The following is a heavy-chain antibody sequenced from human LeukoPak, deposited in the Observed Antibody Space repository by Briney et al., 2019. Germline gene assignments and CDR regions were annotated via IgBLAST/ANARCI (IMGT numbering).Heavy chain of an antibody. J-gene: IGHJ4*02. V-gene: IGHV4-61*02. Sequence: SQTRSLTCTVSGGSISSGSYYWSWIRQPAGKGLEWIGRIYTSGSTNYNPSLKSRVTISVDTSKNQFSLKLSSVTAADTAVYYCAREVRERYCSSTSCYYYFDYWGQGTLVTVSS. CDR3: AREVRERYCSSTSCYYYFDY. CDR1: GGSISSGSYY. CDR2: IYTSGST. D-gene: IGHD2-2*01.